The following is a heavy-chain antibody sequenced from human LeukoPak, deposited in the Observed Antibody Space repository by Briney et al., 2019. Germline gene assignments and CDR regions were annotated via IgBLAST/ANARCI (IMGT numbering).Heavy chain of an antibody. CDR1: GGSISSYY. J-gene: IGHJ5*02. Sequence: SETLSLTCTVSGGSISSYYWSWIRQPPGKGLEWIGYIYYSGSTNYNPSLKSRVTISVDTSKNQFSLKLSSVTAADTAVYYCARQMSNYAPFDPWGQGTLVTVSS. V-gene: IGHV4-59*01. CDR2: IYYSGST. CDR3: ARQMSNYAPFDP. D-gene: IGHD4-11*01.